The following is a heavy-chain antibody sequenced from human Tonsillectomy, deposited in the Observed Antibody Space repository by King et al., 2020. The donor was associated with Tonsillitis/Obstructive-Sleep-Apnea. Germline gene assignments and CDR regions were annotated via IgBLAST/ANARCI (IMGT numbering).Heavy chain of an antibody. CDR3: ARDHRLYGGKTEPGRAFDI. CDR2: IYSGGST. J-gene: IGHJ3*02. Sequence: VQLVESGGGLIQPGGSLRLSCVASGFTVSSNYMSWVRQAPGKGLEWVSVIYSGGSTYYADSVKGRFTISRDNSKNTLYLQMNSLRAEDTAVYYCARDHRLYGGKTEPGRAFDIWGQGTMVTVSS. V-gene: IGHV3-53*01. D-gene: IGHD4-23*01. CDR1: GFTVSSNY.